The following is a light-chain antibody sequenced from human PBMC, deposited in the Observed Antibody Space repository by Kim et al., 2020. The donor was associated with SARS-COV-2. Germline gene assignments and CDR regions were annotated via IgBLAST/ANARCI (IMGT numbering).Light chain of an antibody. CDR1: KLGNKY. V-gene: IGLV3-1*01. Sequence: SYELTQPPSVSVSPGQTASITCSGDKLGNKYACWYQQKPGQSPVLVIYQDSKRPSGIPERFSGSNSGNTATLTISGTQAMDEAYYYCQAWDSSLVVFGGGTQLTVL. CDR3: QAWDSSLVV. CDR2: QDS. J-gene: IGLJ2*01.